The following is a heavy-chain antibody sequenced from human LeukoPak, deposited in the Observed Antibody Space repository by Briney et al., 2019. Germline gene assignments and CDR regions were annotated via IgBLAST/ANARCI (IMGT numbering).Heavy chain of an antibody. CDR1: GYTLTELS. V-gene: IGHV1-24*01. J-gene: IGHJ6*04. CDR2: FDPEDGET. Sequence: ASVKVSCKVSGYTLTELSMHWVRPAPGKGLEWMGGFDPEDGETIYAQKFQGRVTMTEDTSTDTAYMELSSLRSEDTAVYYCATDRPQRGNDYYYYGMDVWGKGTTVTVSS. CDR3: ATDRPQRGNDYYYYGMDV. D-gene: IGHD1-1*01.